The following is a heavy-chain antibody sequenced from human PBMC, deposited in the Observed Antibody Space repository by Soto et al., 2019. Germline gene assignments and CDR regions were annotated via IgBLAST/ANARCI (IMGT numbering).Heavy chain of an antibody. CDR2: IYTVGST. Sequence: PSETLSLTCTVSGGSLNNYYWSWIRQPAGEGLEWIGRIYTVGSTNYNPSLKSRVTMSIDTSKNQFSLRLTSVTAADTAVYYCARSPLTHSYAQFDSWGQGSLVTVSS. V-gene: IGHV4-4*07. CDR1: GGSLNNYY. D-gene: IGHD3-16*01. J-gene: IGHJ4*02. CDR3: ARSPLTHSYAQFDS.